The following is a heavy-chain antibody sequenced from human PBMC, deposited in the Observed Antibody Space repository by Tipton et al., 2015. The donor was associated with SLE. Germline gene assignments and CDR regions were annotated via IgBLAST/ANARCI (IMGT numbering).Heavy chain of an antibody. D-gene: IGHD6-19*01. CDR3: ARVKYSSGSYYFDC. CDR1: GFTFDDYA. CDR2: INWNGGNT. Sequence: SLRLSCAASGFTFDDYAMHWVRQAPGKGLEWVSGINWNGGNTGYGDSVKGRFTVSRDTAKNSLYLQMNSLRAEDTALYYCARVKYSSGSYYFDCWGQGTLVTVSS. J-gene: IGHJ4*02. V-gene: IGHV3-20*04.